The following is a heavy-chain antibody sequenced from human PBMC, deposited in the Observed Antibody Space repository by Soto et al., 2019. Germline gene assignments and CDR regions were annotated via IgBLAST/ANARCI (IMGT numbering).Heavy chain of an antibody. CDR3: ARVDSSGYSFDY. V-gene: IGHV1-3*01. CDR1: GYTFTSYA. CDR2: INAGNGNT. D-gene: IGHD3-22*01. J-gene: IGHJ4*02. Sequence: ASVKVACKASGYTFTSYAMHWVRQAPGQRLEWMGWINAGNGNTKYSQKFQGRVTITRDTSASTAYMELSSLRPEDTAVYYCARVDSSGYSFDYWGQGTLVTVSS.